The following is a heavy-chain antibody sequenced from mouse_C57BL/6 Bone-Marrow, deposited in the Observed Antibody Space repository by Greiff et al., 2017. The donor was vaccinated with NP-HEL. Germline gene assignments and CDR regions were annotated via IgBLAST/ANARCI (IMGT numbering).Heavy chain of an antibody. CDR2: IDPSDSET. CDR1: GYTFTSYW. CDR3: ARKTYSNYVDAMDY. Sequence: VQLQQPGAELVRPGSSVKLSCKASGYTFTSYWMHWVKQRPIQGLEWIGNIDPSDSETHYNQKFKDKATLTVDKSSSTAYMQLSSLTSEDSAVYYCARKTYSNYVDAMDYWGQGTSVTVSS. D-gene: IGHD2-5*01. V-gene: IGHV1-52*01. J-gene: IGHJ4*01.